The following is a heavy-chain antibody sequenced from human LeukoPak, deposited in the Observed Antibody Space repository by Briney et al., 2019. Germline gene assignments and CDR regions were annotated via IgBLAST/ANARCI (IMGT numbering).Heavy chain of an antibody. CDR2: ISYDGSNK. J-gene: IGHJ6*03. CDR3: AKDAQWLTNYYYYYMDV. D-gene: IGHD6-19*01. CDR1: GFTFSSYG. V-gene: IGHV3-30*18. Sequence: RSLRLSCAASGFTFSSYGMYWVRQAPGKGLEWVAVISYDGSNKYYADSVKGRFTISRDNSKNTLYLQMNSLRAEDTAVYYCAKDAQWLTNYYYYYMDVWGKGTTVTVSS.